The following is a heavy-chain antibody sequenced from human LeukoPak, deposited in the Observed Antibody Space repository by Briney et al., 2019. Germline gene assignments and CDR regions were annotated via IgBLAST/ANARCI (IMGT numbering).Heavy chain of an antibody. CDR1: GFTFSGST. CDR3: AKDRGIVVVPTLFDY. Sequence: PPGGSLRLSCAASGFTFSGSTMSWVRQAPGKGLEWVSGISGSGGTTRHADSVKGRFTISRDNYKNTLYLQMNSLRAEDTAVYYCAKDRGIVVVPTLFDYWGQGTLVTVSS. V-gene: IGHV3-23*01. D-gene: IGHD2-2*01. J-gene: IGHJ4*02. CDR2: ISGSGGTT.